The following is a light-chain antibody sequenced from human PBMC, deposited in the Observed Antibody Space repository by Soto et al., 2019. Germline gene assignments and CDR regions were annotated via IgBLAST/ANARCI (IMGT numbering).Light chain of an antibody. CDR1: QRVSSSY. J-gene: IGKJ1*01. V-gene: IGKV3-20*01. Sequence: EIVLTQSPGTLSLSPGERATLSCRASQRVSSSYLAWYPQKPGQAPRLLTYGASSRATGIPDRFSGSGSGTDFTLTISRLEPEDFAVYYCQQYGSSSWTFGPGTKVAIK. CDR3: QQYGSSSWT. CDR2: GAS.